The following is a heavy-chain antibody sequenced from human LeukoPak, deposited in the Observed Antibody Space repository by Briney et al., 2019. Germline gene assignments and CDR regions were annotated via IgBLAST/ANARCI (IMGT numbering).Heavy chain of an antibody. D-gene: IGHD5-24*01. CDR1: GYTFTRYY. CDR3: ARGAMAYYYYYMDV. CDR2: ISAYNGNT. V-gene: IGHV1-18*04. Sequence: ASVKVSCKASGYTFTRYYMHWVRQAPGQGLEWMGWISAYNGNTNYAQKLQGRVTMTTDTSTSTAYMELRSLRSDDTAVYYCARGAMAYYYYYMDVWGKGTTVTISS. J-gene: IGHJ6*03.